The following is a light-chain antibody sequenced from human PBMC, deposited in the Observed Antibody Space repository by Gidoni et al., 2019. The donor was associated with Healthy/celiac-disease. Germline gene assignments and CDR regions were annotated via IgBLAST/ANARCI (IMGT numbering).Light chain of an antibody. V-gene: IGKV4-1*01. J-gene: IGKJ1*01. CDR3: QQYYSTPT. Sequence: DIVMNQSPDSLAVSLGERATINRKSSQSVLYSSNNKNYLAWYQQKPGQPPKLLIYWASTRESGVPDRFSGSGSGTDFTLTISSLQAEDVAVYYCQQYYSTPTFGQGTKVEIK. CDR2: WAS. CDR1: QSVLYSSNNKNY.